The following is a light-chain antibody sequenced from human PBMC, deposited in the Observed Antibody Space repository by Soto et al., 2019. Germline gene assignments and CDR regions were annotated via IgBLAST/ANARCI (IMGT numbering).Light chain of an antibody. CDR1: QSVSSN. Sequence: EIVMTQSPATLSVSPGERATLSCRASQSVSSNLPWYQQKPGQAPRLLIYGASTRATGIAARFSGSGSGTEFTLTISSLQSEDFAGYYCQQYNNWPPWTFGQGTKVEIK. CDR3: QQYNNWPPWT. V-gene: IGKV3-15*01. J-gene: IGKJ1*01. CDR2: GAS.